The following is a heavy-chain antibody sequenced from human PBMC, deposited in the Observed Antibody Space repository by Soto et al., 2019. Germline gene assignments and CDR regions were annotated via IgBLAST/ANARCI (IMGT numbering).Heavy chain of an antibody. V-gene: IGHV3-74*01. J-gene: IGHJ3*02. CDR1: GFTFGTYW. CDR3: ANVWYPPPPGPPNDAFDI. CDR2: INSDGRNI. Sequence: EVQLVESGGGLIQPGGSLRLSCAASGFTFGTYWMHWVRQVPGKGLVWVSRINSDGRNIDYADSVKGRFTISRDNAKSTLFVKMKSSAPEDPAVLFCANVWYPPPPGPPNDAFDIWGQGTMVTVSS. D-gene: IGHD6-13*01.